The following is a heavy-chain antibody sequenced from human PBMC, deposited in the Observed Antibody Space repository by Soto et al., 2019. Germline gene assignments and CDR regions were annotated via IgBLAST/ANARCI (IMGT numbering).Heavy chain of an antibody. J-gene: IGHJ5*02. CDR2: IDWDDDK. Sequence: SGPTLVNPTQTLTLTCTFSGFSLSTSGMRVSWIRQPPGKALEWLARIDWDDDKFYSTSLKTRLTISKDTSKNQVVLTMTNMDPVDTAVYFCALQRYDLARFDPWGQGTLVTVSS. D-gene: IGHD3-3*01. CDR1: GFSLSTSGMR. CDR3: ALQRYDLARFDP. V-gene: IGHV2-70*03.